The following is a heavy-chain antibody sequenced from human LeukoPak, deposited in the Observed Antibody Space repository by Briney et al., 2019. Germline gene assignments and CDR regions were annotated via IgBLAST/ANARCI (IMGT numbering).Heavy chain of an antibody. CDR1: GFTFSSYA. D-gene: IGHD1-14*01. CDR3: ARGPNPDPDFDY. V-gene: IGHV3-30*04. CDR2: ISYDGSNK. J-gene: IGHJ4*02. Sequence: GGSLRLSCAASGFTFSSYAMHWVRQAPGKGLEWVAVISYDGSNKYYADSVKGRLTISRDNSKNTLYLQMNSLRAEDTAVYYCARGPNPDPDFDYWGQGTLVTVSS.